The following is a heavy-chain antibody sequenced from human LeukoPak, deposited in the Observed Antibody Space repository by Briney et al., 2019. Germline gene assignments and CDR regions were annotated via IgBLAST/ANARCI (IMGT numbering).Heavy chain of an antibody. J-gene: IGHJ3*02. V-gene: IGHV1-8*03. CDR3: AREGNWNAFDI. CDR1: GYTFTSYD. Sequence: GASVKVSCKASGYTFTSYDINWVRQATGQGLEWMGWMNPNSGNTGYAQKFQGRVTITRNTSVSTAYMELSSLRSEDTAVYYCAREGNWNAFDIWGQGTMVTVSS. D-gene: IGHD1-1*01. CDR2: MNPNSGNT.